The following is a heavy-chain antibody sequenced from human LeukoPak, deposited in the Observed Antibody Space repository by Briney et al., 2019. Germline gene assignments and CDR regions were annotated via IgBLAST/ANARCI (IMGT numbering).Heavy chain of an antibody. D-gene: IGHD5-18*01. Sequence: SVKVSCKASGGTFGSYVISWVRQAPGQGLEWMGGIIPIFGTAHYAQKFQGRLTITADESTSTVYMEMSSLRSEGTAMYYCAKEGDTALVTGYFDLWGRGTLVTVSA. CDR2: IIPIFGTA. CDR3: AKEGDTALVTGYFDL. J-gene: IGHJ2*01. CDR1: GGTFGSYV. V-gene: IGHV1-69*01.